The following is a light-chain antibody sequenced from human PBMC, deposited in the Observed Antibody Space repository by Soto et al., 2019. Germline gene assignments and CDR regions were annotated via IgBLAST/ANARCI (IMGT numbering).Light chain of an antibody. CDR2: DDS. CDR1: NIGRKS. Sequence: SYELTQPPSVSVARGQTARISCGGNNIGRKSVHWYQQKPGRAPVVVVYDDSDRPSGIPERFSGANSGDTATLTISRVEAGDEADYYCHVWDSSSGHYIFGTGTKVTVL. V-gene: IGLV3-21*02. CDR3: HVWDSSSGHYI. J-gene: IGLJ1*01.